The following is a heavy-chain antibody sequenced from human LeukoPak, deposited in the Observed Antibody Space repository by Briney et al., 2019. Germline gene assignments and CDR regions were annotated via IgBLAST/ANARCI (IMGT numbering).Heavy chain of an antibody. Sequence: GGSLRLSCTASGFTFSSYGMHWVRQAPGKGLEWVAVISYDGSNKYYADPVKGRITISRDNSKNTLYLQMNSLRAEDTAVYYCAKDTPIGYCSSTSCPYFDYWGQGTLVTVSS. CDR1: GFTFSSYG. CDR2: ISYDGSNK. J-gene: IGHJ4*02. CDR3: AKDTPIGYCSSTSCPYFDY. V-gene: IGHV3-30*18. D-gene: IGHD2-2*01.